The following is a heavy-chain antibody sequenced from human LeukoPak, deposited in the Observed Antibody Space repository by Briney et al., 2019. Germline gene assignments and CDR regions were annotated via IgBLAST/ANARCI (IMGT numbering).Heavy chain of an antibody. V-gene: IGHV1-3*01. Sequence: ASVKVSCKASGYTFTSYAMHWVRQAPGQRLEWMGWINAGNGNAKYSQKFQGRVTITRDTSASTAYMELSRLRSEDTAVYYCARGYSYGYVGSYYWGQGTLVTVSS. CDR2: INAGNGNA. CDR1: GYTFTSYA. D-gene: IGHD5-18*01. J-gene: IGHJ4*02. CDR3: ARGYSYGYVGSYY.